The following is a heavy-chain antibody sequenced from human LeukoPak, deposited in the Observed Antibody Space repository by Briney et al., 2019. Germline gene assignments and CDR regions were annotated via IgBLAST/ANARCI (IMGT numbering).Heavy chain of an antibody. V-gene: IGHV3-30*02. Sequence: GGSLRLSCAASGFTFSSYGMHWVRQTPGKGLEWVAFIRYDGSNKYYADSVKGRFTISRDNSKNTLYLQMNSLRAEDTAVYYCAKSGRRSSTYFDYWGQGTLVTVSS. D-gene: IGHD6-13*01. CDR2: IRYDGSNK. CDR1: GFTFSSYG. CDR3: AKSGRRSSTYFDY. J-gene: IGHJ4*02.